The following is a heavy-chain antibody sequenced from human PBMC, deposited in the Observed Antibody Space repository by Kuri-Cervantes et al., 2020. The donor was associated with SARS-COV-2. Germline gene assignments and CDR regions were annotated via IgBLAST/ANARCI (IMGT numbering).Heavy chain of an antibody. Sequence: ESLKISCTVSGGSISSYYWSWIRQPPGKGLEWIGYIYYSGSTNYNPSLKSRVTISVDTSKNQFSLKLSSVTAADTAVYYCARGVEYYDYVWGSYRSWYFDYWGQGTLVTVSS. CDR3: ARGVEYYDYVWGSYRSWYFDY. CDR2: IYYSGST. D-gene: IGHD3-16*02. J-gene: IGHJ4*02. CDR1: GGSISSYY. V-gene: IGHV4-59*01.